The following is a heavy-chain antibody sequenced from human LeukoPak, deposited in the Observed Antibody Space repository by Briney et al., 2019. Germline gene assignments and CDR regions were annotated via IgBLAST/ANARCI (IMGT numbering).Heavy chain of an antibody. CDR3: AREGSRIVATAGYYYYYYGMDV. CDR1: GGSISSYY. Sequence: SETLSLTCTVSGGSISSYYWSWIRQPAGKGLEWIGRIYTSGSTNYNPSLKSRVTMSVDTSKNQFSLKLSSVTAADTAVYYCAREGSRIVATAGYYYYYYGMDVWGQGTTVTVSS. J-gene: IGHJ6*02. D-gene: IGHD5-12*01. V-gene: IGHV4-4*07. CDR2: IYTSGST.